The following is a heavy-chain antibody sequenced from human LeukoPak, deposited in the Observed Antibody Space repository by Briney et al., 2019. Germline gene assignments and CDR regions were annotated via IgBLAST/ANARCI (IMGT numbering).Heavy chain of an antibody. J-gene: IGHJ4*02. CDR1: GFTFRSSW. CDR2: IRPDGSEK. CDR3: ARDQQWLAKGENFDY. Sequence: GGSLRLSCAASGFTFRSSWMSWVRLAPGKGLEWVGNIRPDGSEKQYVDSVKGRFTISRDNAKNSLYLQMNSLRAGDTAVYYCARDQQWLAKGENFDYWGQGTLVTVSS. D-gene: IGHD6-19*01. V-gene: IGHV3-7*01.